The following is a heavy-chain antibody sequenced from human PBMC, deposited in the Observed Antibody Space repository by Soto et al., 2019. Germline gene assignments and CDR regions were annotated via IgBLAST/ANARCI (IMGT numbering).Heavy chain of an antibody. V-gene: IGHV1-18*01. CDR2: ISAYNGNT. J-gene: IGHJ6*02. CDR1: GYTFTSYG. Sequence: QVQLVQSGAEVKKPGASVKVSCKASGYTFTSYGISWVRQAPGQGLEWMGWISAYNGNTNYAQKRQGRVTMTTDRSTRTAYMELGSQSSDGTDVYYCARPLYQLPPNAYYYYDGMDLWGQGNTVTVSS. CDR3: ARPLYQLPPNAYYYYDGMDL. D-gene: IGHD2-2*01.